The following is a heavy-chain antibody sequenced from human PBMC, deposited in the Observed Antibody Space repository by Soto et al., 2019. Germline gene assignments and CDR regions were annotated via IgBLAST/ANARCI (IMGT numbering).Heavy chain of an antibody. CDR3: TKVGGLYDFWSGPLHFDL. CDR2: ISWNSDSI. D-gene: IGHD3-3*01. CDR1: GFIFDDFA. Sequence: EAQLVESGGGLVQPGRSLRLSCAGSGFIFDDFAIHWVWQAPGKGLEWVSGISWNSDSIGYADSVKGRLTISRDNAKNSLYLQMNSLRVEDTAVYYCTKVGGLYDFWSGPLHFDLWGQGTLVTVSS. V-gene: IGHV3-9*01. J-gene: IGHJ4*02.